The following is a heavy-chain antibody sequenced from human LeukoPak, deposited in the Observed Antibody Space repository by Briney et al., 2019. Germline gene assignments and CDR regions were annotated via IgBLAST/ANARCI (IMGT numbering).Heavy chain of an antibody. D-gene: IGHD4-17*01. J-gene: IGHJ4*02. CDR3: AKLLSYADRDY. CDR1: GFTFSSYG. Sequence: PGGSLRLSCATSGFTFSSYGMHWVRQAPGKGLEWVAVILYDGSNTYYADSVKGRFTISRDNSKNTLYLQMNSLRAEDTAVYYCAKLLSYADRDYWGQGTLVTVSS. V-gene: IGHV3-30*18. CDR2: ILYDGSNT.